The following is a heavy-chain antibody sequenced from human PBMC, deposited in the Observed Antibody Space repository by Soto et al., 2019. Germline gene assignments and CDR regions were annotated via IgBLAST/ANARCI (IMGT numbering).Heavy chain of an antibody. CDR1: GYSFTIYW. D-gene: IGHD1-26*01. CDR2: IYPGDSDT. CDR3: ARAKGELLRDYYYYGMDV. J-gene: IGHJ6*02. V-gene: IGHV5-51*01. Sequence: GESLKISCNGSGYSFTIYWIGLVLQMPGKGLEWMGIIYPGDSDTRYSPSFQGQVTISADKSISTAYLQWSSLKASDTAMYYCARAKGELLRDYYYYGMDVWGQGTTVTVSS.